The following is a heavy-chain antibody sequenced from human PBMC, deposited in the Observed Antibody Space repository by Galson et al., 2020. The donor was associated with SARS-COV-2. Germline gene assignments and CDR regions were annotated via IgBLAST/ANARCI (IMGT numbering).Heavy chain of an antibody. CDR3: ARDQHHYYGMDV. Sequence: ASVKVSCKASGYTFTSYSLFWVRQAPGQGLEWVGWLSPYNGDTAYAQKLQGRVTMTTDRSTSPAYMELKSLGSDDTAVYYCARDQHHYYGMDVWGQGTTVTVSS. J-gene: IGHJ6*02. V-gene: IGHV1-18*01. CDR1: GYTFTSYS. CDR2: LSPYNGDT.